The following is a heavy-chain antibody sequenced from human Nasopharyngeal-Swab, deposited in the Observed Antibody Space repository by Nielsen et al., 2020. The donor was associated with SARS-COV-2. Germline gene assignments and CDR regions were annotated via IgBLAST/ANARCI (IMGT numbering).Heavy chain of an antibody. D-gene: IGHD3-10*01. CDR3: ARSAVGIRGVLDK. CDR1: GFSVSSNY. J-gene: IGHJ3*02. V-gene: IGHV3-53*01. CDR2: IYSGGTT. Sequence: GGSLRLSCVVPGFSVSSNYMSWVRQAPGKGLEWVSVIYSGGTTYYADSVKGRFTISRDNSKNTLYLQMNGLRGEDTAVYYCARSAVGIRGVLDKWGPGTKVTVSP.